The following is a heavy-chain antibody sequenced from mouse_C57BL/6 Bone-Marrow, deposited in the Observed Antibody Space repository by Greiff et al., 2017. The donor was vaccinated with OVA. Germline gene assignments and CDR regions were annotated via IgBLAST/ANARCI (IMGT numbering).Heavy chain of an antibody. CDR3: AAGLWFAD. D-gene: IGHD3-1*01. V-gene: IGHV5-17*01. J-gene: IGHJ3*01. CDR2: ISSGSSTI. Sequence: EVKLMESGGGLVKPGGSLKLSCAASGFTFSDYGMHWVRQAPEKGLEWVAYISSGSSTIYYADTVKGRFTISRDNAKNTLFLQMTSLRSEDTAMYYCAAGLWFADWGQGTLVTVSA. CDR1: GFTFSDYG.